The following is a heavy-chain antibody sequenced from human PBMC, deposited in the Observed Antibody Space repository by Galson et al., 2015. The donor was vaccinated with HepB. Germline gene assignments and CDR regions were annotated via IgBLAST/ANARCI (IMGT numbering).Heavy chain of an antibody. Sequence: SLRLSCADSAFTFSRNAMSWVRQAPGKGLEWLSGISGSGDTTYSADSEKVRFTISRDNSKNTLFMQMSSLRAEDTALYFCANIIGGGIYYDMDVWGKGTTVTVSS. CDR2: ISGSGDTT. V-gene: IGHV3-23*01. J-gene: IGHJ6*03. CDR1: AFTFSRNA. D-gene: IGHD3-16*01. CDR3: ANIIGGGIYYDMDV.